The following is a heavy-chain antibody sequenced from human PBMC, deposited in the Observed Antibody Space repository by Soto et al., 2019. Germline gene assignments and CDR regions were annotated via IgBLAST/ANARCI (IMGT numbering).Heavy chain of an antibody. J-gene: IGHJ3*02. CDR3: ANLDMITFGGIIGPNDEFDI. D-gene: IGHD3-16*01. CDR2: INHSGSA. CDR1: GESFSGYI. Sequence: PSETLSLTCAVYGESFSGYIWTWIRQTPGKGLQWIGQINHSGSANYNPSLKSRVTISVHTSNSQFSLKLSSVTAADTAVYYCANLDMITFGGIIGPNDEFDIWGQGTMVTVSS. V-gene: IGHV4-34*01.